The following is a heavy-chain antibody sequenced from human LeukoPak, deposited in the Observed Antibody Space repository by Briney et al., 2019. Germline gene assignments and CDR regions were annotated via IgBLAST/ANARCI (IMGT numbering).Heavy chain of an antibody. CDR1: GYTFTSYA. CDR3: ARKRTPDLASSYYYYYYGMDV. J-gene: IGHJ6*02. D-gene: IGHD3-3*02. Sequence: GASVKVSCKASGYTFTSYAMHWVRQAPGQRLEWMGWINAGNGNTKYSQKFQGRVTITRDTSASTAYMELSSLRSEDTAVYYCARKRTPDLASSYYYYYYGMDVWGQGTTVTVSS. V-gene: IGHV1-3*01. CDR2: INAGNGNT.